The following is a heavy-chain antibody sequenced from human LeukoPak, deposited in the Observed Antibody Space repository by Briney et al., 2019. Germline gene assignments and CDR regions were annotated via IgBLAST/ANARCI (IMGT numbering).Heavy chain of an antibody. J-gene: IGHJ4*02. CDR1: GFTFSSYS. V-gene: IGHV3-48*04. D-gene: IGHD2-21*02. CDR3: ARDGRCGGDCYAS. CDR2: VSRSGTTI. Sequence: PGGSLRLSCAASGFTFSSYSMNWVRQAPGKGLEWVSYVSRSGTTIYYADSVKGRFTISRDNAKNALYLQMNSLRVEDTAVYYCARDGRCGGDCYASWGQGTLVTVSS.